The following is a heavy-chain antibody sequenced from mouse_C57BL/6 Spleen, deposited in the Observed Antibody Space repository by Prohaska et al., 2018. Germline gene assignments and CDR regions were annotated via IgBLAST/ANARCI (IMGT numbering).Heavy chain of an antibody. CDR3: ARRGLGYYDYWDAMDY. CDR2: IYPYNGVS. D-gene: IGHD2-4*01. Sequence: GNILDWIGYIYPYNGVSSYNQKFKGKATLTVDKSSSTAYMELRSLTSEDSAVYYCARRGLGYYDYWDAMDYWGQGTSVTVSS. J-gene: IGHJ4*01. V-gene: IGHV1-31*01.